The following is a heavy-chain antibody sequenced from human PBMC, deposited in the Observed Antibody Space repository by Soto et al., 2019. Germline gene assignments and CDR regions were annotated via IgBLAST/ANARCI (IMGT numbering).Heavy chain of an antibody. D-gene: IGHD3-10*01. CDR3: AREWEELLWFGELIGMDV. V-gene: IGHV3-7*01. Sequence: GGSLRLSCAASGFTFSSYWMSWVRQAPGKGLEWVANIKQDGSEKYYVDSAKGRFTISRDNAKNSLYLQMNSLRAEDTAVYYCAREWEELLWFGELIGMDVWGQGTTVTVSS. J-gene: IGHJ6*02. CDR2: IKQDGSEK. CDR1: GFTFSSYW.